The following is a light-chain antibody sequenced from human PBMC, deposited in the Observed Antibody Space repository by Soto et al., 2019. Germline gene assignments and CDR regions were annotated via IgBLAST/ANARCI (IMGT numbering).Light chain of an antibody. J-gene: IGLJ1*01. CDR3: CSSTGSSNV. V-gene: IGLV2-14*01. CDR1: TSDIGAYNY. Sequence: QSALTQPASVSGSPGQSITISCSGTTSDIGAYNYVSWYQQHAGNAPKLIIYEVSHRPSRVSPRFSGSKSGNTASLTISGLQAEEEALYYCCSSTGSSNVFGTGTKVPVL. CDR2: EVS.